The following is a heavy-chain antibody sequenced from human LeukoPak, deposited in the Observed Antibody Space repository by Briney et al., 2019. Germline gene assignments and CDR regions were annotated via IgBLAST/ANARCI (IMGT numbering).Heavy chain of an antibody. Sequence: ASVKVSFKASGYTFTGYYMHWVRQAPGQGLEWMGRINPNSGGTNYAQKFQGRVTMTRDTSISTAYMELSRLRSDDTAVYYCARGIAAAGTVDGAFDIWGQGTMVTVSS. V-gene: IGHV1-2*06. J-gene: IGHJ3*02. CDR1: GYTFTGYY. CDR3: ARGIAAAGTVDGAFDI. D-gene: IGHD6-13*01. CDR2: INPNSGGT.